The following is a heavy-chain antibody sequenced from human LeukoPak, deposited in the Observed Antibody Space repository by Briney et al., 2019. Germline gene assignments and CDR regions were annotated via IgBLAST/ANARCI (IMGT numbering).Heavy chain of an antibody. CDR2: INHSGST. J-gene: IGHJ4*02. V-gene: IGHV4-34*01. Sequence: PSEPLSLTCAVYGGSFSGYYWSWIRQPPGKGLEWIGEINHSGSTNYNPSLKSRVTISVDTSKNQFSLKLSSVTAADTAVYYCARGSPDVAANYYFDYWGQGTLVTVSS. CDR1: GGSFSGYY. CDR3: ARGSPDVAANYYFDY. D-gene: IGHD6-19*01.